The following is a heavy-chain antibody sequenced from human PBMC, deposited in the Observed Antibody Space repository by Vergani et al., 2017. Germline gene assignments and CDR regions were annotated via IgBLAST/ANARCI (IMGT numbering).Heavy chain of an antibody. CDR3: ARGLRGANGVFPT. V-gene: IGHV3-7*01. J-gene: IGHJ4*02. CDR1: GFTFSSYW. D-gene: IGHD2-8*01. Sequence: VQLVESGGGVVQPGGSLSLSCAASGFTFSSYWMSWVRQAPGKGLEWVANIKQDGSEKYYVDSVKGRFTISRDNAKNSLYLQMNSLRAEDTAVYYCARGLRGANGVFPTWGQGTLVTVSS. CDR2: IKQDGSEK.